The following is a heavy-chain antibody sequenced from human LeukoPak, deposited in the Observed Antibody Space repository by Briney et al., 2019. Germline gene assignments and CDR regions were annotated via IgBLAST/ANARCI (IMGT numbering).Heavy chain of an antibody. CDR3: AKARGMATTTGXDAFDX. CDR2: ISWDGGST. V-gene: IGHV3-43D*03. CDR1: GFTFDDYA. Sequence: PGGSLRLSCAASGFTFDDYAMHWVRQAPGKGLEWVSLISWDGGSTYYADYVKGRFTISRDNSKNSLYLQMNSLRAEDTALYYCAKARGMATTTGXDAFDXWGRGTMVTVX. J-gene: IGHJ3*01. D-gene: IGHD5-24*01.